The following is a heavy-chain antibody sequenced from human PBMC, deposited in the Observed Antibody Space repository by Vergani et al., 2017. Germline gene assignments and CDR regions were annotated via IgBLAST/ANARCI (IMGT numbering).Heavy chain of an antibody. J-gene: IGHJ6*02. D-gene: IGHD3-10*01. CDR2: IHHSGDT. CDR3: ARHRGSGGFFPSSYFYGMDV. Sequence: QVQLQESGPGLVKPSETLTLTCDVSDSSIMTNPYWGWFRQSPGKGLEWIGCIHHSGDTHSHSSFKSRVSISIVSKSKFSLSLTSVTAAATAIYCCARHRGSGGFFPSSYFYGMDVWGHGTTVTVSS. V-gene: IGHV4-38-2*01. CDR1: DSSIMTNPY.